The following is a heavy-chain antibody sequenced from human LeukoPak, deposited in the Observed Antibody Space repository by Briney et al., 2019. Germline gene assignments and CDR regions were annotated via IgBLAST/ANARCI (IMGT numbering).Heavy chain of an antibody. D-gene: IGHD6-19*01. CDR1: GFTVSSNY. CDR3: AKTTAGYSSGRYPGWPVDY. V-gene: IGHV3-23*01. J-gene: IGHJ4*02. CDR2: ISDDTHNK. Sequence: GGSLRLSCAASGFTVSSNYMSWVRQAPGKGLEWVSGISDDTHNKYYADSLEGRFTISGDNSENTVYLQMNSLRADDTAVYYCAKTTAGYSSGRYPGWPVDYWGQGTLVTVSS.